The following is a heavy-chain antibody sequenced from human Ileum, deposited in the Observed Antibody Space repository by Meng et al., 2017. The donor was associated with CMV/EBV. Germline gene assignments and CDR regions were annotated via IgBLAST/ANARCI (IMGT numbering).Heavy chain of an antibody. CDR1: GGSISSYY. CDR2: IYYSGST. CDR3: AREGDYFDY. Sequence: SETLSLTCTVSGGSISSYYWSWIRQPPGKGLEWIGYIYYSGSTNYNPSLKSRVTISVDTSTNHLSLKPSSVTAADTAVYYCAREGDYFDYWGQGTLVTVSS. J-gene: IGHJ4*02. V-gene: IGHV4-59*01.